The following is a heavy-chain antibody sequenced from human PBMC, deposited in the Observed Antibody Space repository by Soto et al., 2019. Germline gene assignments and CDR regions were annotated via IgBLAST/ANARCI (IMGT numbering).Heavy chain of an antibody. CDR3: ARIPVDTSMIYWLDP. CDR1: GGSVSSGDYY. V-gene: IGHV4-61*08. D-gene: IGHD5-18*01. Sequence: LSLTCTVSGGSVSSGDYYWSWIRQPPGKGLEWIGYIYYSGNTNYNPSLKSRVIISVDTSKNLFSLKLTSVTAADTAVYYCARIPVDTSMIYWLDPWGQGTLVTVSS. CDR2: IYYSGNT. J-gene: IGHJ5*02.